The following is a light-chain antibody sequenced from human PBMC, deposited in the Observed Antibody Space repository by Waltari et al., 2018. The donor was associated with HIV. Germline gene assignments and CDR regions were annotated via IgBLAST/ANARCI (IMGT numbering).Light chain of an antibody. CDR3: QQYYNNPWT. V-gene: IGKV4-1*01. J-gene: IGKJ1*01. CDR2: WAS. CDR1: NSVLHISNNKKY. Sequence: VGPQSPDPRAGALGGGASSTCSTRNSVLHISNNKKYLAWYQQRPGHPPTLLIYWASIRESGVPDRFSGSGSGTDFTLTISSLQAEDVAVYYCQQYYNNPWTFGQGTKVEIK.